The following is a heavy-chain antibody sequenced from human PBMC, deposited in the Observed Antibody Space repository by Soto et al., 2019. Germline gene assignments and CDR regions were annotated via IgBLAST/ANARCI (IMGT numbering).Heavy chain of an antibody. CDR1: GGALSSYA. V-gene: IGHV1-69*13. J-gene: IGHJ3*02. CDR2: IIPIFGTA. Sequence: GASVKVTCKASGGALSSYAISWVRQAPGQGLEWMGGIIPIFGTANYAQKFQGRVTITADESTSTAYMELSSLRSEDTAVYYCASPVYDSSGYYSDAFDIWGQGTMVTVSS. D-gene: IGHD3-22*01. CDR3: ASPVYDSSGYYSDAFDI.